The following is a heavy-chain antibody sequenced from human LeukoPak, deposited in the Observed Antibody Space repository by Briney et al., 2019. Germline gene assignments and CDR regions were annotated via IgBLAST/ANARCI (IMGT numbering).Heavy chain of an antibody. J-gene: IGHJ4*02. D-gene: IGHD6-6*01. CDR3: ARHIGSSSSVAYY. V-gene: IGHV4-59*08. Sequence: SETLSLTCTVSGGSISSYYWSWLRQPPGKGLEWIGYIYYSGSTNYNPSLKSRVTKSVDTSKNQFSLKRSSVTAADTAVYYCARHIGSSSSVAYYWGQGTLVTVSS. CDR1: GGSISSYY. CDR2: IYYSGST.